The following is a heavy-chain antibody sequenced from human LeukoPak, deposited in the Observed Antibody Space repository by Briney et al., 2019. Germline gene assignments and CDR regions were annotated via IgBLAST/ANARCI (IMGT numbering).Heavy chain of an antibody. D-gene: IGHD2-2*01. CDR1: RLTPCSYE. J-gene: IGHJ3*02. CDR3: ASIGVVVVPAAMGAFDI. V-gene: IGHV3-48*03. CDR2: IGRSVSPI. Sequence: VGSLCLSRAVSRLTPCSYEMNSVPQAPGTGLEGGSYIGRSVSPISYTDTVKGRFTISRDNAKNSLYLQMNSLRAEDTAVYYCASIGVVVVPAAMGAFDIWGQGTMVTVSS.